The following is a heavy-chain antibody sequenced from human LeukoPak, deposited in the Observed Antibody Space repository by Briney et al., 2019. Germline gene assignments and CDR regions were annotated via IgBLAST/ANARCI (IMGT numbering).Heavy chain of an antibody. CDR3: ARSLDPVLLIPDIVVVPVPLY. D-gene: IGHD2-2*01. CDR1: GYTFTSYY. J-gene: IGHJ4*02. CDR2: LNPSGGST. Sequence: ASVKVSCKASGYTFTSYYTHWVRQAPGQGLEWMGILNPSGGSTSYAQKFQGRVTMTRDTSTSTVYMELSSLRSEDTAVYYCARSLDPVLLIPDIVVVPVPLYWGQGTLVTVSS. V-gene: IGHV1-46*01.